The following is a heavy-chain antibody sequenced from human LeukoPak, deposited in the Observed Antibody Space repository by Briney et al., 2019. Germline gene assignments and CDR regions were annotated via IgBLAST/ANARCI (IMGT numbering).Heavy chain of an antibody. V-gene: IGHV5-51*01. J-gene: IGHJ4*02. CDR1: GYSFTSYW. Sequence: GESLKISCKGSGYSFTSYWIGWVRQMPGKGLEWMGIIYPGDSDTRYSPSFQGQVTISADRSISTAYLQWSSLKASDTAMYYSARGRVFSAYDSSHWGQGTLVTVSS. CDR2: IYPGDSDT. D-gene: IGHD5-12*01. CDR3: ARGRVFSAYDSSH.